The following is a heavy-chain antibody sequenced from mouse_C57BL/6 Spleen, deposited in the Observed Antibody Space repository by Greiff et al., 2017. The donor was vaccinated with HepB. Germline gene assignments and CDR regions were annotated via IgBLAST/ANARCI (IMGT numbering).Heavy chain of an antibody. V-gene: IGHV1-76*01. J-gene: IGHJ4*01. CDR3: ARDGAGTGAMDY. Sequence: QVHVKQSGAELVRPGASVKLSCKASGYTFTDYYINWVKQRPGQGLEWIARIYPGSGNTYYNEKFKGKATLTAEKSSSTAYMQLSSLTSEDSAVYFCARDGAGTGAMDYWGQGTSVTVSS. CDR2: IYPGSGNT. CDR1: GYTFTDYY. D-gene: IGHD4-1*01.